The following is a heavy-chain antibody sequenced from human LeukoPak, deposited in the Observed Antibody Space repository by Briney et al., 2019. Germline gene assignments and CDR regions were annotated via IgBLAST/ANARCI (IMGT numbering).Heavy chain of an antibody. CDR2: IYKTGST. CDR3: ARDVLR. Sequence: PSETLSLTCTVSGXSITSGGYYWSWIRQRPGKGLEWIGYIYKTGSTYYNPSLKSRVTMSVGTSRNQFSLKVNSVTAADTAVYYCARDVLRWGQGTLVTVSS. V-gene: IGHV4-31*03. J-gene: IGHJ4*02. CDR1: GXSITSGGYY.